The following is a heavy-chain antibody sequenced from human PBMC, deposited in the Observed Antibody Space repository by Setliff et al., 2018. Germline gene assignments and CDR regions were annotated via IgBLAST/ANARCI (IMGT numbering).Heavy chain of an antibody. CDR3: VRDDADNYDAFDN. CDR2: IKQDGSTK. CDR1: GFSFSRHW. V-gene: IGHV3-7*01. D-gene: IGHD3-22*01. Sequence: PGGSLRLSCVVSGFSFSRHWMSWVRQAPGKGLEWVADIKQDGSTKYYLDSVKGRFTISRDNAKRSLYLQMNGLRADDTGVYYCVRDDADNYDAFDNWGQGPLVTVSS. J-gene: IGHJ3*02.